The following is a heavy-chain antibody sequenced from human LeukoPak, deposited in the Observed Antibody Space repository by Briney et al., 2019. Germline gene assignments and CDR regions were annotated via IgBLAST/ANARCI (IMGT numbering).Heavy chain of an antibody. CDR1: GFTFSSYA. D-gene: IGHD2-2*01. CDR3: ARTGVPAASNLLYYYYYYMDV. CDR2: ISSNGGST. V-gene: IGHV3-64*01. J-gene: IGHJ6*03. Sequence: GGSLRLSCAASGFTFSSYAMHWVRQAPGKGLEYVSAISSNGGSTYYANSVKGRFTISRDNSKNTLYLQMGSLRAEDTALYYCARTGVPAASNLLYYYYYYMDVWGKGTTVTVSS.